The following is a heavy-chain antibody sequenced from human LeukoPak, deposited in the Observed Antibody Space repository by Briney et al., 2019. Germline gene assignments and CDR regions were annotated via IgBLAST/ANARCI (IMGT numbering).Heavy chain of an antibody. D-gene: IGHD2/OR15-2a*01. Sequence: SSETLSLTCTVSGGSISGSTYYWGWIRQPPGKGLEWIGEINHSGSTNYNPSLKSRVTISVDTSKNQFSLKLSSVTAADTAVYYCARSMGPLDYWGQGTLVTVSS. V-gene: IGHV4-39*07. CDR1: GGSISGSTYY. CDR2: INHSGST. J-gene: IGHJ4*02. CDR3: ARSMGPLDY.